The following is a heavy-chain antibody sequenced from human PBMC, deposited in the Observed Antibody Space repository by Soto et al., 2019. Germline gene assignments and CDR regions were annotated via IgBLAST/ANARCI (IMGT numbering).Heavy chain of an antibody. J-gene: IGHJ4*02. CDR2: IHHSGST. CDR3: ARSFGWYAIDQ. Sequence: QMQLQESDPGLVKPSETLSLTCTVTSASIISEQRWTWVRQPPGKGLEWIEEIHHSGSTNNNPSLRSRVTMSVDKSKNQFSLNLNSVTAADTAVYYCARSFGWYAIDQWGQGTLVIVSS. D-gene: IGHD6-19*01. CDR1: SASIISEQR. V-gene: IGHV4-4*02.